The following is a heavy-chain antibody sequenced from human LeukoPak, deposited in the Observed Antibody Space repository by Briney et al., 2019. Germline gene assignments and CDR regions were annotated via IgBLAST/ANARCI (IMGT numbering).Heavy chain of an antibody. D-gene: IGHD2-15*01. CDR3: AKDLQYCSGGSCYLPPTGFDI. CDR2: ISGSGSNT. Sequence: PGGSLRLSCAVSGFTFSNYAMSWVRQVPEKGLDWVSGISGSGSNTYYADSVKGRFTISRDNSKNTLSLQMNSLRAEDTAVYYCAKDLQYCSGGSCYLPPTGFDIWGQGTMVTVSS. J-gene: IGHJ3*02. CDR1: GFTFSNYA. V-gene: IGHV3-23*01.